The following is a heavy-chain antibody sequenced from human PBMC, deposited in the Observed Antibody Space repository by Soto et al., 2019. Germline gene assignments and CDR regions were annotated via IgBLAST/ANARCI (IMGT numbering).Heavy chain of an antibody. J-gene: IGHJ4*02. Sequence: SETLSLTCTVSGGSIISYYWSWSRQPTGKGLEWIGYIYYSGSTNYNPSLKSRVTISVDTSKNQFSLRLCSVTAADTAVYYCARSYAFGVAPYFDYWGQGTLVTVSS. D-gene: IGHD3-3*01. CDR1: GGSIISYY. CDR3: ARSYAFGVAPYFDY. V-gene: IGHV4-59*01. CDR2: IYYSGST.